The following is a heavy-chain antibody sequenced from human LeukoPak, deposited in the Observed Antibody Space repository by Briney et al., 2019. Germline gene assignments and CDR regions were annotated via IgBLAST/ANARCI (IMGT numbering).Heavy chain of an antibody. D-gene: IGHD6-19*01. J-gene: IGHJ4*02. Sequence: GASVKVSCKASGYTFTSSDINWVRQATGQGLEWMGWMNPNSGDTGYAQKFQGRVTMTRNTSISTPYMELSSLRSEDTGVYYCARGGAGTLEAVDWGQGTLVTVS. CDR3: ARGGAGTLEAVD. CDR1: GYTFTSSD. V-gene: IGHV1-8*01. CDR2: MNPNSGDT.